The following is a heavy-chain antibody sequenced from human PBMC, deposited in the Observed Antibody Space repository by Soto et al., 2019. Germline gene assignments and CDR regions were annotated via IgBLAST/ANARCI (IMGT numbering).Heavy chain of an antibody. D-gene: IGHD3-16*01. J-gene: IGHJ6*02. Sequence: ASVKVSCKASGYTFTGYYMHWLRQAPGQGLEWMGWINPNSGGTNYAQRFQGWVTMTRDTSISTAYMELSRLRSDDTAVYYCARDEIMITSGALRYYYGMDVWGQGTTVTVSS. CDR3: ARDEIMITSGALRYYYGMDV. V-gene: IGHV1-2*04. CDR2: INPNSGGT. CDR1: GYTFTGYY.